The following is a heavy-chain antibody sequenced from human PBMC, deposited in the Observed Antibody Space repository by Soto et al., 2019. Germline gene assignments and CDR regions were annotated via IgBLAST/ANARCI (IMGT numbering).Heavy chain of an antibody. D-gene: IGHD5-12*01. CDR3: ARLSGYDPAGAADK. CDR1: GASVSSAEHY. J-gene: IGHJ4*02. CDR2: TYYSGGS. V-gene: IGHV4-30-4*01. Sequence: QVQLQESGPGLVKASQTLSLTCTLSGASVSSAEHYWSWIRQPPGNGLEWIGYTYYSGGSYYNAPVQRRVGISVDTSQNQFSLKLTSVTAADTAVYYCARLSGYDPAGAADKWGPGILVSVSS.